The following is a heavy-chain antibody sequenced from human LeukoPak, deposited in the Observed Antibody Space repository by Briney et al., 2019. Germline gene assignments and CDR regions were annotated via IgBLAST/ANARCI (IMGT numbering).Heavy chain of an antibody. CDR1: GFTFSSCA. D-gene: IGHD4-17*01. CDR3: AKWMTTVTTSDC. J-gene: IGHJ4*02. CDR2: ISESDGRT. V-gene: IGHV3-23*01. Sequence: PGGSLRLSCAASGFTFSSCAMSWVRQAPGKGLECVSTISESDGRTYYADSVKGRFTISRDNSKNRLYLQMNSLRAEDTAVYYCAKWMTTVTTSDCWGQGTLVTVSS.